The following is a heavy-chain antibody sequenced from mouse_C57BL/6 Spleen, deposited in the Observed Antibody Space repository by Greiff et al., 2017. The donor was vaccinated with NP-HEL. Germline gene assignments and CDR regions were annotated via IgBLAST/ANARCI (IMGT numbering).Heavy chain of an antibody. CDR2: INPGSGGT. CDR1: GYAFTNYL. V-gene: IGHV1-54*01. CDR3: AIPYYYGSSFDY. D-gene: IGHD1-1*01. J-gene: IGHJ2*01. Sequence: QVQLQQSGAELVRPGTSVKVSCKASGYAFTNYLIEWVKQRPGQGLEWIGVINPGSGGTNYNEKFKGKATLTADKSSSTSYMQLSSLTCEASAVYVCAIPYYYGSSFDYWGQGTTLTVSS.